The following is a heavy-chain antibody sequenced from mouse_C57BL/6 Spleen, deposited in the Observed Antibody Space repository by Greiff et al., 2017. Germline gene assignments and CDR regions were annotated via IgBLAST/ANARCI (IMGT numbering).Heavy chain of an antibody. J-gene: IGHJ3*01. CDR3: ARSDYYGSPAWFAY. Sequence: VQLQQSGAELARPGASVKMSCKASGYTFTSYTMHWVKQRPGQGLEWIGYINPSSGYTKSNQKFKDKATLTADKSSSAGYKRLGSLTSEDSAVEYCARSDYYGSPAWFAYWGQGTLVTVSA. CDR2: INPSSGYT. V-gene: IGHV1-4*01. D-gene: IGHD1-1*01. CDR1: GYTFTSYT.